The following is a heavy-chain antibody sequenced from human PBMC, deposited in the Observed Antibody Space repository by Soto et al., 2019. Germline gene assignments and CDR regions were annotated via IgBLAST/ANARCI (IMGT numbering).Heavy chain of an antibody. CDR1: GFTFTNAW. J-gene: IGHJ6*02. CDR2: LKTKTDGGTA. V-gene: IGHV3-15*01. Sequence: LRLSCAASGFTFTNAWMSWVRQAPGRGLEWVGRLKTKTDGGTADYAAPVKGRFTISRDDSKSTLYLQMNSLKTEDTAVYYCTTGVRDSSGPMRFSYYYGMDVWGQGTTVTVSS. D-gene: IGHD3-22*01. CDR3: TTGVRDSSGPMRFSYYYGMDV.